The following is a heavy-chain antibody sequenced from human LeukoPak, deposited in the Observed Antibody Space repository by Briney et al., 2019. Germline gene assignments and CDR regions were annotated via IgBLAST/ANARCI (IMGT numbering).Heavy chain of an antibody. CDR1: GFTFSSYA. V-gene: IGHV3-23*01. J-gene: IGHJ4*02. Sequence: GGSLRLSCAAPGFTFSSYAMRWVRQAPGKGLERVSAISGSGGSTYYADFVKGRFTISRDSSKNTLYLQMNSLRAEDTAVYYCAKDRGRTWVQVANWGQGTLVTLSS. CDR3: AKDRGRTWVQVAN. CDR2: ISGSGGST. D-gene: IGHD2-15*01.